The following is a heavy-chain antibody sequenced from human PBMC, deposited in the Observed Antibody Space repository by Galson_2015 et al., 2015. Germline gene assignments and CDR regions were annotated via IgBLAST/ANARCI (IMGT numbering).Heavy chain of an antibody. CDR3: ARDPQNIVVVPAATYFDY. D-gene: IGHD2-2*01. CDR1: GFTFSSYG. Sequence: SLRLSCAASGFTFSSYGMHWVRQAPGKGLEWVAVIWYDGSNKYYADSVKDRFTISRDNSKNTLYLQMNSLRAEDTAVYYCARDPQNIVVVPAATYFDYWGQGTLVTVSS. V-gene: IGHV3-33*01. J-gene: IGHJ4*02. CDR2: IWYDGSNK.